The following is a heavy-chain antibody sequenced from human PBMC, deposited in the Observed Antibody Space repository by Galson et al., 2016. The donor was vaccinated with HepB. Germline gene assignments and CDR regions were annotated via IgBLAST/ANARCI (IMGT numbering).Heavy chain of an antibody. CDR2: IIPFFGTT. J-gene: IGHJ6*02. V-gene: IGHV1-69*06. Sequence: SVKVSCKASGRSFSNYPVRWVRQAPGQGLVWLGGIIPFFGTTGYAQKFQGRVTITADKSTTKVYMEMSSLRSEDTAIYYCAKYSGSPGHYGIDVWGQGTTVTVSS. CDR1: GRSFSNYP. CDR3: AKYSGSPGHYGIDV. D-gene: IGHD1-26*01.